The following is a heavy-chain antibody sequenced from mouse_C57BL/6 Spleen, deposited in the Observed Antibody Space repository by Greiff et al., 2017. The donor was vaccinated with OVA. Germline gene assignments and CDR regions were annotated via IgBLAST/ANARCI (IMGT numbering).Heavy chain of an antibody. CDR2: IDPSDSYT. J-gene: IGHJ3*01. CDR3: ARGPTVFAY. D-gene: IGHD4-1*02. CDR1: GYTFTSYW. V-gene: IGHV1-50*01. Sequence: QVQLQQPGAELVKPGASVKLSCKASGYTFTSYWMQWVKQRPGQGLEWIGEIDPSDSYTNYNQKFKGKATLTVDTSSSTAYMQLSSLTSEDSAVYYCARGPTVFAYWGQGTLVTVSA.